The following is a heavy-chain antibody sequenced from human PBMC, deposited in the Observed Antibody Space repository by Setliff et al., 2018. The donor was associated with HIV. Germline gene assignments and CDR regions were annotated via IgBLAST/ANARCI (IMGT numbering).Heavy chain of an antibody. CDR3: ARQRGGRVTIFGVSGGWFDP. J-gene: IGHJ5*02. Sequence: SETLSLTCTVSGGSISSGGYYWSWIRQHPGKGLEWIGYIYYNGNTNYNPSLKSRVTISVDTSKNQLSLKLSSVTAADTAVYYCARQRGGRVTIFGVSGGWFDPWGQGTLVTVSS. D-gene: IGHD3-3*01. CDR2: IYYNGNT. CDR1: GGSISSGGYY. V-gene: IGHV4-61*08.